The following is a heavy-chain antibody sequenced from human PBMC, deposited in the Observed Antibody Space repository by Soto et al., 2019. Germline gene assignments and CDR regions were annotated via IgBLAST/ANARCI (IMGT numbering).Heavy chain of an antibody. J-gene: IGHJ5*02. Sequence: PGGSLRLSCAASGFTFSSYAMSWVRQAPGKGLEWVSAISGSGGSTYYADSVKGRFTISRDNSKNTLYLQMNSLRAEDTAVYYCAKDRTKIWNYRGPRVDPWGQGTLVTVSS. CDR1: GFTFSSYA. D-gene: IGHD1-7*01. CDR3: AKDRTKIWNYRGPRVDP. CDR2: ISGSGGST. V-gene: IGHV3-23*01.